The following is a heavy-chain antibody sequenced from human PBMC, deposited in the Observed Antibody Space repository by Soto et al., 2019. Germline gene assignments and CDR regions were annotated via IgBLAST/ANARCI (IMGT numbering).Heavy chain of an antibody. J-gene: IGHJ4*02. CDR3: ATHPPYGPLDH. CDR2: IYYLGNT. Sequence: PSETLSLTCTVSGGSISSGSSYWGWIRQPPGKGLEGIGSIYYLGNTYYNPSLKSRVTISVDTSKNQFSLRLTSVTAADTAVYYCATHPPYGPLDHWGQGTLVTVSS. V-gene: IGHV4-39*01. CDR1: GGSISSGSSY. D-gene: IGHD4-17*01.